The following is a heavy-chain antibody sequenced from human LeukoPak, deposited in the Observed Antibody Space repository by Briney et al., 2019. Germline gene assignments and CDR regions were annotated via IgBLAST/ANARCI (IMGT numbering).Heavy chain of an antibody. CDR3: ARASDPWLQLT. V-gene: IGHV3-7*05. D-gene: IGHD5-24*01. Sequence: GGSLILSCAASGFTFSNYCMIWVRQAPGKGLEWVGNIKQDGSEKRYADSVRGRFSISRDHAQTSLYLQMNSLRAEDTAVYYCARASDPWLQLTWGQGTLVTVSS. CDR1: GFTFSNYC. CDR2: IKQDGSEK. J-gene: IGHJ5*02.